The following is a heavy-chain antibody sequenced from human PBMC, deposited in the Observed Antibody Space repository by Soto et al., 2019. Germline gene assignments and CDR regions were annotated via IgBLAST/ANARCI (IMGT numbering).Heavy chain of an antibody. V-gene: IGHV1-2*02. Sequence: ASVKVSCKASGYTFTGYYMHWVRRAPGQGLEWMGWINPNSGGTNYAQKFQGRVTMTRDTSISTAYMELSRLRSDDTAVYYCAGDLYYYYGMDVWGQGTTVTVSS. CDR2: INPNSGGT. CDR3: AGDLYYYYGMDV. J-gene: IGHJ6*02. CDR1: GYTFTGYY.